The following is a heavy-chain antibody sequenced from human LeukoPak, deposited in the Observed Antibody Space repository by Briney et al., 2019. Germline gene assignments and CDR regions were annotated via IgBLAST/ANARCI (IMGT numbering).Heavy chain of an antibody. V-gene: IGHV4-39*01. CDR1: GGSISSSSYY. D-gene: IGHD2-2*01. J-gene: IGHJ4*02. CDR2: IYYSGST. Sequence: ASETLSLTCTVSGGSISSSSYYWGWIRQPPGKGLEWIGSIYYSGSTYYNPSLKSRVTISVDTSKNQFSLKLSSVTAADTAVYYCARGESYCSSTSCYSSYYFDYWGQGTLVTVSS. CDR3: ARGESYCSSTSCYSSYYFDY.